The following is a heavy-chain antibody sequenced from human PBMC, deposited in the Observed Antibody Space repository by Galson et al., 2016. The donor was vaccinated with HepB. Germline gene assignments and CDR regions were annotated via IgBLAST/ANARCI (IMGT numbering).Heavy chain of an antibody. CDR1: XXXFSSYX. D-gene: IGHD3-3*01. J-gene: IGHJ3*01. CDR2: LTSSGGNX. CDR3: ARIPPGGXXFGFGX. Sequence: RLXXXASXXXFSSYXXXWVRXAPGKGLEWVSSLTSSGGNXHYTDSVKGRFTISRDNSKNTLYLHMNSLRADXXALYFFARIPPGGXXFGFGXWGQGTTVTVSS. V-gene: IGHV3-23*01.